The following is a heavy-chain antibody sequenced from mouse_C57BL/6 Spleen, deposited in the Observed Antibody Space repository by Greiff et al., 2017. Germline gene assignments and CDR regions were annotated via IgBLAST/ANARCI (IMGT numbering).Heavy chain of an antibody. CDR2: IDPSDSYT. CDR1: GYTFTSYW. Sequence: QVQLQQPGAELVRPGTSVKLSCKASGYTFTSYWMHWVKQRPGQGLEWIGVIDPSDSYTNYNQKFKGKATLTVNTSSSTAYMQLSSLTSEDSAVYYCASSTMVTTNWFAYWGQGTLVTVSA. J-gene: IGHJ3*01. CDR3: ASSTMVTTNWFAY. D-gene: IGHD2-2*01. V-gene: IGHV1-59*01.